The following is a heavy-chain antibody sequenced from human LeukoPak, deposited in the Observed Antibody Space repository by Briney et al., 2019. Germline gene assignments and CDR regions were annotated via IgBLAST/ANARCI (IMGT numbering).Heavy chain of an antibody. Sequence: SETLSLTCTVSGGSISSGSYYWNWIRQHPGKGLEWIGYISYSGSTYYNSSLKSRVTISVDTSKNQFSLNLSSVTAADTAVYYCAALIAVSGTVDYWGQGTLVTVSS. V-gene: IGHV4-31*03. D-gene: IGHD6-19*01. J-gene: IGHJ4*02. CDR1: GGSISSGSYY. CDR3: AALIAVSGTVDY. CDR2: ISYSGST.